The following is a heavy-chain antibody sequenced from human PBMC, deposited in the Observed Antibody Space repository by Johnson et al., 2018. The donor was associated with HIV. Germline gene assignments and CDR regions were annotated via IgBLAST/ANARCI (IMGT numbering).Heavy chain of an antibody. V-gene: IGHV3-66*01. Sequence: VQLVESGGGVVRPGGSLRLSCAASGFAVSSNYMSWVRQAPGKGLEWVSIIYSGGSTYYAESVKGRFTISRDNAKNSLYLQMNSLRAEDTAVYYCAKGGMATIEGDAFDIWGQGTMVTVSS. J-gene: IGHJ3*02. CDR3: AKGGMATIEGDAFDI. D-gene: IGHD5-24*01. CDR1: GFAVSSNY. CDR2: IYSGGST.